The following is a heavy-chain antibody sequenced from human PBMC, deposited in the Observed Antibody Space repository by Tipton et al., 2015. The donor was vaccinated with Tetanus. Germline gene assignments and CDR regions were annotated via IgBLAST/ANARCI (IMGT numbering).Heavy chain of an antibody. CDR2: TYYRSKWYN. D-gene: IGHD6-19*01. J-gene: IGHJ4*02. V-gene: IGHV6-1*01. CDR1: GDSVSSNIAA. Sequence: GLVKPSQTLSLTCAISGDSVSSNIAAWNWIRQSPSRGLEWLGRTYYRSKWYNEYAPSVKSRITISPDTSKNQFSLQLNSVTPEDTAVYYCVRDGGSGHECLDFWGQGTLVTVSS. CDR3: VRDGGSGHECLDF.